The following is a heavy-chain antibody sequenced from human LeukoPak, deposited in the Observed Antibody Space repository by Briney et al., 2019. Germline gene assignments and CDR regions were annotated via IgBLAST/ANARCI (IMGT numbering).Heavy chain of an antibody. V-gene: IGHV1-18*01. CDR2: ISAYNDNT. Sequence: ASVEVSCKASGYTFTSYDINWVRQAPGQGLEWMGWISAYNDNTNYAQKLQGRVTMTTDTSTSTAYMELRRLRADDTAVYYCARGGFALNWFDPWGQGTLVTVSS. CDR3: ARGGFALNWFDP. CDR1: GYTFTSYD. D-gene: IGHD6-25*01. J-gene: IGHJ5*02.